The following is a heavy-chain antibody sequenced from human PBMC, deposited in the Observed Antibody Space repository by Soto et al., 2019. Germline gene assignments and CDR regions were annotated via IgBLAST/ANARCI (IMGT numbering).Heavy chain of an antibody. CDR2: IYWDDDK. CDR1: GFSLSTSGVG. Sequence: QITLKESGPTLVKPTQTLTLTCTFSGFSLSTSGVGVGWIRQPPGKALEGLVIIYWDDDKRHSPSLRGRLTITKDTSKHQVVLTMTNVDPEDTATYFCAHRRIGVSQWNDGDFDYWGQGTLVTVSS. J-gene: IGHJ4*02. D-gene: IGHD1-1*01. V-gene: IGHV2-5*02. CDR3: AHRRIGVSQWNDGDFDY.